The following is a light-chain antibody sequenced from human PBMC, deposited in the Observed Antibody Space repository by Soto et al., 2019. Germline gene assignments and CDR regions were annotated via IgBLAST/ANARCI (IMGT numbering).Light chain of an antibody. CDR1: SSDIGAGYD. CDR3: QSYDSSLSGWV. Sequence: QLVLTQPPSVSGAPGQRVTISCIESSSDIGAGYDVHWYQQLPGTAPKLLIYGNSNRPSGVPDRFSGSKSGTSASLAITGLQAEDETDYYCQSYDSSLSGWVFGGGTKVTVL. V-gene: IGLV1-40*01. CDR2: GNS. J-gene: IGLJ3*02.